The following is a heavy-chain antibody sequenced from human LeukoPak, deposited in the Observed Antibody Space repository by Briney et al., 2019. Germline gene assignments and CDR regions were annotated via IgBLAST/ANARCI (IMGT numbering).Heavy chain of an antibody. CDR3: ARLRDYYDSSGYYYDAFDI. V-gene: IGHV5-51*01. CDR1: GYSFTSYW. CDR2: IYPGDSDT. D-gene: IGHD3-22*01. Sequence: GESLKISCKGSGYSFTSYWIGWVRQMPGKGLEWMGIIYPGDSDTRYSPSFQGQVTISADKSISTVYLQWSSLKASDTAMYYCARLRDYYDSSGYYYDAFDIWGQGTMVTVSS. J-gene: IGHJ3*02.